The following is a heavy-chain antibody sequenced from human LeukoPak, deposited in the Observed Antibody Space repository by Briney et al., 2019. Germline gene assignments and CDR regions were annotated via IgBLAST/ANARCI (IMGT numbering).Heavy chain of an antibody. CDR2: ISSAASIV. Sequence: GGSLRLSCAASGFSFSTYEMNWVRQAPGKGLEWISYISSAASIVDYAGSVRGRFTISRDNAKNSLYLQMNSLRAEDTAVYYCARIVPRGPRPNPPTDYWGQGTLVTVSS. D-gene: IGHD1-14*01. J-gene: IGHJ4*02. V-gene: IGHV3-48*03. CDR1: GFSFSTYE. CDR3: ARIVPRGPRPNPPTDY.